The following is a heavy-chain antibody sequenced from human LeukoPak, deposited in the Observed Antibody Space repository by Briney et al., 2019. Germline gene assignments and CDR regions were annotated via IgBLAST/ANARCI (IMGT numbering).Heavy chain of an antibody. CDR1: GFTFSWYS. CDR2: ISSSSSYI. Sequence: GGSLRLSCAASGFTFSWYSTNWVRQAPGKGLEWVSSISSSSSYIYYADSVKGRFTISRDNAKNSLYLQMNSLRAEDTAVYYCARDGSGSYYIYYYYYMDVWGKGTTVTISS. D-gene: IGHD3-10*01. V-gene: IGHV3-21*01. CDR3: ARDGSGSYYIYYYYYMDV. J-gene: IGHJ6*03.